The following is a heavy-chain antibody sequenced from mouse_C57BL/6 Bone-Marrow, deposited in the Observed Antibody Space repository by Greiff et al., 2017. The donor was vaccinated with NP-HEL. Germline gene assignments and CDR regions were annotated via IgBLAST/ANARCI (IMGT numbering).Heavy chain of an antibody. CDR1: GYTFTSYW. D-gene: IGHD2-2*01. CDR2: IDPSDSYT. Sequence: QVQLQQPGAELVMPGASVKLSCKASGYTFTSYWMHWVKQRPGQGLAWIGEIDPSDSYTNYNQKLKGKSTFTVDKSSSTAYMQLISLTSEDSAVYYCSRFGYPFDYWGQGTTLTVSS. V-gene: IGHV1-69*01. CDR3: SRFGYPFDY. J-gene: IGHJ2*01.